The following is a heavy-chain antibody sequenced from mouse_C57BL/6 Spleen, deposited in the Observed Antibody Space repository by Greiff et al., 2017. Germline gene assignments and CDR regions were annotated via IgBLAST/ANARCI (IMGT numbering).Heavy chain of an antibody. J-gene: IGHJ3*01. CDR2: IHPNSGST. CDR3: ARSSIYYDYDGFAY. D-gene: IGHD2-4*01. V-gene: IGHV1-64*01. Sequence: QVQLQQPGAELVKPGASVKLSCKASGYTFTSYWMHWVKQRPGQGLEWIGMIHPNSGSTNYNEKFKSKATLTVDKSSSTAYMQLSSLTSEDSAVXYCARSSIYYDYDGFAYWGQGTLVTVSA. CDR1: GYTFTSYW.